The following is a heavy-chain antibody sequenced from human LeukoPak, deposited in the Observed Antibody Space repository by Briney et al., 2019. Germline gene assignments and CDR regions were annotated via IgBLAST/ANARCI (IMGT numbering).Heavy chain of an antibody. V-gene: IGHV4-38-2*02. CDR1: GYSISSGYY. CDR2: IFHSGNT. D-gene: IGHD6-19*01. J-gene: IGHJ4*02. Sequence: SETLSLTCTVSGYSISSGYYWGWVRQPPGKGLEWVGSIFHSGNTYYNPSLKSRVTISVDTSKNQISLKLSSVTAADTAVYCARPAHSNGFDYWGQGTLVSVSS. CDR3: ARPAHSNGFDY.